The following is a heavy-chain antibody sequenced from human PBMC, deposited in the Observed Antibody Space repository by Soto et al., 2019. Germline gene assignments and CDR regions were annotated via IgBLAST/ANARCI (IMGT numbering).Heavy chain of an antibody. D-gene: IGHD3-16*01. J-gene: IGHJ4*02. V-gene: IGHV3-7*01. Sequence: EVQLVESGGGLVQPGGSLRLSCAASGFTFSNYWMGWVRQAPGKGLEWVANIKHDGNEIYYVDSVKGRFTISRDNARNSLYLQMNSLRDEDKAVYYCARDLGGSNDCWGQGTLVTVSS. CDR3: ARDLGGSNDC. CDR2: IKHDGNEI. CDR1: GFTFSNYW.